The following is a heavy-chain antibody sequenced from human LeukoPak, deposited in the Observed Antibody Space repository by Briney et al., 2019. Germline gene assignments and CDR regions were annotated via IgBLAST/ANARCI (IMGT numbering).Heavy chain of an antibody. CDR3: ATYSSGWSLGGY. J-gene: IGHJ4*02. CDR1: GFTFSSYA. CDR2: ISASGSST. Sequence: GGSLRLSCAASGFTFSSYAMSWVHQAPGKGLEWVSGISASGSSTYYADSVKGRFTISRDTSQNTLYLQMNSLRAEDTAVYYCATYSSGWSLGGYWGQGTLVTVSS. D-gene: IGHD6-19*01. V-gene: IGHV3-23*01.